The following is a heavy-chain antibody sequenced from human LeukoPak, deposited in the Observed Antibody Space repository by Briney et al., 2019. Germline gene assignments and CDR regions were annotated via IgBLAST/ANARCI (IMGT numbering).Heavy chain of an antibody. D-gene: IGHD1-26*01. Sequence: PGGSLRLSCAASGFTFSSYGMHWVRQAPGKGLAWVAFIRYDGSNKYYADSVKGRFTISRDNSKNTLYLQMNSLRAEDTAVYYCAKRTEAHGSYGEAYEADWGQGTLVTVSS. V-gene: IGHV3-30*02. CDR3: AKRTEAHGSYGEAYEAD. CDR1: GFTFSSYG. J-gene: IGHJ4*02. CDR2: IRYDGSNK.